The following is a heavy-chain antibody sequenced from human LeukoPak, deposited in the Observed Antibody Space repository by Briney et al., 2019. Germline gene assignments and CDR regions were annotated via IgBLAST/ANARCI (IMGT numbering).Heavy chain of an antibody. CDR3: ARVTTYYYGSGSN. CDR1: GFTFSSYS. D-gene: IGHD3-10*01. Sequence: GGSLRLSCAASGFTFSSYSMNWVRQAPGKGLEWVSSISSSSSYIHYADSVKGRFTISRDNAKNSLYLQMNSLRAEDTAVYYCARVTTYYYGSGSNWGQGTLVTVSS. V-gene: IGHV3-21*01. CDR2: ISSSSSYI. J-gene: IGHJ4*02.